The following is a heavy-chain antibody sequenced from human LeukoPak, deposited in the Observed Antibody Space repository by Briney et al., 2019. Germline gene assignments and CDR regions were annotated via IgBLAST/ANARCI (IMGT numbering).Heavy chain of an antibody. D-gene: IGHD3-16*01. J-gene: IGHJ4*02. Sequence: SETLSLTCSVSGYSIRSGYHWAWIRQSPGKGLEWIGSIYQSGSTYDNPSLRSRVTMSMDTSKNQFSLKMRPVTAADTAVYYCEKSEINDYNRYWGQGILVTVSS. V-gene: IGHV4-38-2*02. CDR2: IYQSGST. CDR1: GYSIRSGYH. CDR3: EKSEINDYNRY.